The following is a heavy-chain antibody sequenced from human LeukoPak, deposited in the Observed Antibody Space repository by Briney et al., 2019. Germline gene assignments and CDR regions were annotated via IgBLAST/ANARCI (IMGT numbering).Heavy chain of an antibody. CDR2: IYYSGST. V-gene: IGHV4-59*08. J-gene: IGHJ4*02. Sequence: PSETLSLTCTVSGGSISSYYWSWIRQPPGKGLEWIGYIYYSGSTNYNPSLKSRVTISVDTSKNQFSLKLSSVTAADTAVYYCARQKVFKGRIQLWRPFDYWGQGTLVTVSS. CDR1: GGSISSYY. D-gene: IGHD5-18*01. CDR3: ARQKVFKGRIQLWRPFDY.